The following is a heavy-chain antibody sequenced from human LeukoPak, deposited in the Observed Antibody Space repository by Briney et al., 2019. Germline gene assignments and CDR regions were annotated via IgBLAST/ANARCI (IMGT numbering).Heavy chain of an antibody. J-gene: IGHJ3*02. CDR2: IYYSGST. V-gene: IGHV4-59*01. CDR1: GGSISSYY. Sequence: SETLSLTCTVSGGSISSYYWSWIRQPPGKGLEWIGYIYYSGSTNYNPSLKSRVTISVDTSKNQFSLKLSSVTAADTAVYYCARDYYYYDSSGYYYLDAFDIWGQGTMATVSS. D-gene: IGHD3-22*01. CDR3: ARDYYYYDSSGYYYLDAFDI.